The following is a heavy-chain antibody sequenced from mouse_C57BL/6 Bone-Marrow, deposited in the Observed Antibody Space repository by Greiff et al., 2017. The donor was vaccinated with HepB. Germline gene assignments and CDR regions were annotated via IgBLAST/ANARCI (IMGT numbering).Heavy chain of an antibody. CDR2: IYPGNSDT. CDR3: TRMVDYYGSSSFDY. CDR1: GYTFTSYW. D-gene: IGHD1-1*01. J-gene: IGHJ2*01. V-gene: IGHV1-5*01. Sequence: EVQLQQSGTVLARPGASVKMSCKTSGYTFTSYWMHWVKQRPGQGLEWIGAIYPGNSDTSYNQKFKGKAKLTAVTSASTAYMELSSLTNEDSAVYYCTRMVDYYGSSSFDYWGQGTTLTVSS.